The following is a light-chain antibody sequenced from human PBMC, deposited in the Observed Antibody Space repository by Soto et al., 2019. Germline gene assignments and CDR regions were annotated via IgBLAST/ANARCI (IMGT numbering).Light chain of an antibody. CDR1: QSVSSSY. V-gene: IGKV3-20*01. CDR3: QHYGRGSPIA. J-gene: IGKJ5*01. Sequence: ELVLTQSPGTLSVSPGDRATLSCRASQSVSSSYLAWYQQKPRQAPRLLIYGASSRATGIPARFSGSGSGTDFTLIINRLQPEDFALYFCQHYGRGSPIAFGLGTRLEIK. CDR2: GAS.